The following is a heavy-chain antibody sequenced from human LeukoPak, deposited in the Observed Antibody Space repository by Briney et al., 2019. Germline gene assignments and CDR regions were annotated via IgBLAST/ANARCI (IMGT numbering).Heavy chain of an antibody. CDR3: AKDRSYGSGSYWFWSDAFDI. Sequence: GGSLRLSCAASGFTFSSYAMSWVRQAPGKGLEWVSAISGSGGSTYYADSVKGRFTISRDNSKNTLYLRMNSLRAEDTAVYYCAKDRSYGSGSYWFWSDAFDIWGQGTMVTVSS. J-gene: IGHJ3*02. V-gene: IGHV3-23*01. D-gene: IGHD3-10*01. CDR2: ISGSGGST. CDR1: GFTFSSYA.